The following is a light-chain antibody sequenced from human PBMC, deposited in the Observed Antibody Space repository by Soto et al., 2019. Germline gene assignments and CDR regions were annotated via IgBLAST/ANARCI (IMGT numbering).Light chain of an antibody. V-gene: IGLV2-11*01. Sequence: QSALIQPRSVSASLGQSVTISCTGSLSDVAVYEYVSWYQQQPDKAPKLMIYDVNKRASGVPDRFSGSKSGNATSLINSGLQVADEADYYCCIYATKYIFGTGTKVTVL. CDR2: DVN. CDR1: LSDVAVYEY. J-gene: IGLJ1*01. CDR3: CIYATKYI.